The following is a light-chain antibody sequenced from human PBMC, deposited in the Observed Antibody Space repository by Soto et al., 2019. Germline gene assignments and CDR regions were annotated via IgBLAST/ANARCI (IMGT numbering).Light chain of an antibody. CDR2: GAS. CDR3: QQYNNWPLLT. J-gene: IGKJ2*01. CDR1: QSVSSN. V-gene: IGKV3-15*01. Sequence: EIVMTQSPATLSVSPGERATLSCRASQSVSSNLAWYQQKPGQAPRLLIYGASTRATGIPARFSGSGSGTEFTLTISSLQSEDFAVYYCQQYNNWPLLTFGQGTKVDIK.